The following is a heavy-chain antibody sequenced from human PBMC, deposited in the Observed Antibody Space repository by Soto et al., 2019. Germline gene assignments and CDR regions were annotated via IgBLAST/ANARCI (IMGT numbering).Heavy chain of an antibody. D-gene: IGHD3-3*01. J-gene: IGHJ3*02. CDR2: INAGNGNT. V-gene: IGHV1-3*01. CDR3: ARGLVLRGAFDI. CDR1: GYTFTSYA. Sequence: QVQLVQSGAEVKKPGASVKVSCKASGYTFTSYAMHWVRQAPGQRLEWMGWINAGNGNTKYSQKFQDRVTITRDTSASTAYMELSSLRSEDTAVYYCARGLVLRGAFDIWGQGTMVTVSS.